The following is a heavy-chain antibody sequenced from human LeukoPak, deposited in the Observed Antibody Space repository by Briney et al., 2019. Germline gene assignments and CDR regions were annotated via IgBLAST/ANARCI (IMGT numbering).Heavy chain of an antibody. D-gene: IGHD1-26*01. V-gene: IGHV3-23*01. J-gene: IGHJ6*03. CDR1: KFTFNNYA. CDR3: ARDGYSGSYYRLYYFFMDV. CDR2: ISGSGDNM. Sequence: QPGGSLRLSCLASKFTFNNYAMTWVRQAPGKGLEWVSSISGSGDNMDYADSVKGRFTISRDNSENTLYLQMNSLRGEDTAVYYCARDGYSGSYYRLYYFFMDVWGKGTTVTISS.